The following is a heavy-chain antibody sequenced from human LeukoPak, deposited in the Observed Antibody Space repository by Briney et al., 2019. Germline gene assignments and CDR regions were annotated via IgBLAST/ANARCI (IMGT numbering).Heavy chain of an antibody. Sequence: PSETLSLTCSASGDSITSYAWWSWVRQPPGKGLEWIGEIHLNGMTNYNPSLKSRVTMSIDKSKNQLSLNLSSVTAADTAVYYCARVISSAWRQNDLWGQGTLVTVSS. CDR2: IHLNGMT. CDR1: GDSITSYAW. J-gene: IGHJ5*02. CDR3: ARVISSAWRQNDL. D-gene: IGHD3-22*01. V-gene: IGHV4-4*02.